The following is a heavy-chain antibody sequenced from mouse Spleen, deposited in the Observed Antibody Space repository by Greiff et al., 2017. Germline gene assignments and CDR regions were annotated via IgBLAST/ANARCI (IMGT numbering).Heavy chain of an antibody. CDR3: ARNPPITTVVHWYFDV. CDR2: IWSGGST. D-gene: IGHD1-1*01. CDR1: GFSLTSYG. J-gene: IGHJ1*01. Sequence: VQLQQSGPGLVQPSQSLSITCTVSGFSLTSYGVHWVRQSPGKGLEWLGVIWSGGSTDYNAAFISRLSISKDNSKSQVFFKMNSLQADDTAIYYCARNPPITTVVHWYFDVWGAGTTVTVSS. V-gene: IGHV2-2*01.